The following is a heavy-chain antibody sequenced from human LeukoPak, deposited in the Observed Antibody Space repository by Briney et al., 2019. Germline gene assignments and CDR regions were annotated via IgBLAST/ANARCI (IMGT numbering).Heavy chain of an antibody. J-gene: IGHJ3*02. D-gene: IGHD6-13*01. CDR2: ISYDGSNK. CDR3: ARENSNTGAFDI. V-gene: IGHV3-30-3*01. Sequence: GALRLSCAASGFTLSSYAMHWVRQAPGKGLEWVAVISYDGSNKYYADSVKGRFTISRDNSKNTLYLQMNSLRAEDTAVYYCARENSNTGAFDIWGQGTMVTVSS. CDR1: GFTLSSYA.